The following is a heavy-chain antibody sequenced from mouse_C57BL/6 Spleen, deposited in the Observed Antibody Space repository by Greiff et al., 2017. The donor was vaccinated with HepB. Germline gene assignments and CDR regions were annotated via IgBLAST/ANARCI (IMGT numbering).Heavy chain of an antibody. CDR3: ARKYYGNYDDYAMDY. CDR1: GYAFSSSW. V-gene: IGHV1-82*01. Sequence: QVQLQQPGPELVKPGASVKISCKASGYAFSSSWMNWVKQRPGKGLEWIGRIYPGDGDTNYNGKFKGKATLTADKSSSTAYMQLSSLTSEDSAVYFCARKYYGNYDDYAMDYWGQGTSVTVSS. CDR2: IYPGDGDT. J-gene: IGHJ4*01. D-gene: IGHD2-1*01.